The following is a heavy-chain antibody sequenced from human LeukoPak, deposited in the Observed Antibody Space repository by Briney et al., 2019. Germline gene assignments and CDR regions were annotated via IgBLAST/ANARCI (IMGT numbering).Heavy chain of an antibody. CDR3: ARSYSYGYNMFDY. CDR1: GGSISSYY. Sequence: KPSETLSLTCTVSGGSISSYYWSWIRQPAGKGLEWIGEINHSGSTNYNPSLKSRVTISVDTSKNQFSLKLSSVTAADTAVYYCARSYSYGYNMFDYWGQGTLVTVSS. J-gene: IGHJ4*02. D-gene: IGHD5-18*01. CDR2: INHSGST. V-gene: IGHV4-34*01.